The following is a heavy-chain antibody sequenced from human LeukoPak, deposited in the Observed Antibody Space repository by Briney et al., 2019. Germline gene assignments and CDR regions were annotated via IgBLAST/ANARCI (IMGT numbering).Heavy chain of an antibody. J-gene: IGHJ4*02. V-gene: IGHV1-2*02. D-gene: IGHD3-9*01. Sequence: GASVKVSCKTSGYSFNDYYLHWVRHAPGQGLEWMGWINPNSGRTNHAPKFQGRVTLTTDTSITTAYMELSSLISGDTALYYCARDSSDILTGYYHFWGQGTLVTVSS. CDR2: INPNSGRT. CDR1: GYSFNDYY. CDR3: ARDSSDILTGYYHF.